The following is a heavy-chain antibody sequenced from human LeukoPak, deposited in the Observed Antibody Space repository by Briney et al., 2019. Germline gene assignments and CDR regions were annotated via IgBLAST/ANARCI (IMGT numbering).Heavy chain of an antibody. CDR2: ISSSSSSI. J-gene: IGHJ4*02. Sequence: GGSLRLSCAASGFTFSSYSMNWVRQAPGKGLEWVSSISSSSSSIYYADSVKGRFTISRDNAKNSLYLQMNSLRAEDTAVYYCARDGLVGAEPLGYWGQGTLVTVSS. V-gene: IGHV3-21*01. D-gene: IGHD1-26*01. CDR1: GFTFSSYS. CDR3: ARDGLVGAEPLGY.